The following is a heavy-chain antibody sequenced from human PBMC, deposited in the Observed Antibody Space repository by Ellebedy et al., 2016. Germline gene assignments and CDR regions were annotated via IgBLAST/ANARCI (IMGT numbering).Heavy chain of an antibody. CDR3: ARVPRVFGDLDS. CDR2: ISAYNGYA. Sequence: ASVKVSCXTSGYTFTNYGIAWVRQAPGQGLEWMGWISAYNGYASYAQNLQGRVTMTTDASTSTAYMEVKSLRSDDTAVYYCARVPRVFGDLDSWGQGTLVTVSS. V-gene: IGHV1-18*01. CDR1: GYTFTNYG. D-gene: IGHD6-13*01. J-gene: IGHJ4*02.